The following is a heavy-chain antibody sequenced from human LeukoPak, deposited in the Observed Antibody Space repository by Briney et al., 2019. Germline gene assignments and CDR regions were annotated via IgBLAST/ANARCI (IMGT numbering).Heavy chain of an antibody. CDR2: IYYSGST. CDR3: AREPPMGYSFGPYFDY. V-gene: IGHV4-59*01. D-gene: IGHD5-18*01. CDR1: GGSIISYY. Sequence: SETLSLTCTVSGGSIISYYWSWIRQPPGKGLEWIGYIYYSGSTNYNPSPKSRVTISVDTSKNQFSLKLSSVTAADTAVYYCAREPPMGYSFGPYFDYWGQGTLVTVSS. J-gene: IGHJ4*02.